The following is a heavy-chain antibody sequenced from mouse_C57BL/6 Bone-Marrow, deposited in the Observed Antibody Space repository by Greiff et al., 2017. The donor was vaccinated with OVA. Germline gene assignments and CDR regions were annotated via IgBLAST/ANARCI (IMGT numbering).Heavy chain of an antibody. CDR1: GYTFTDYY. Sequence: VQLQQSGPVLVKPGASVKMSCKASGYTFTDYYMNWVKQSHGKSLEWIGVINPYNGGTSYNQKFKGKATLTVDKSSSTAYMELNSLTSEDSAVYYCARGDYSKGYYAMDYWGQGTSVTVSS. CDR2: INPYNGGT. D-gene: IGHD2-5*01. V-gene: IGHV1-19*01. J-gene: IGHJ4*01. CDR3: ARGDYSKGYYAMDY.